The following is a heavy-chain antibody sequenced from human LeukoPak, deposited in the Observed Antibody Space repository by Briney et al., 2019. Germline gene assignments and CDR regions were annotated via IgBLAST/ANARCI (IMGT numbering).Heavy chain of an antibody. CDR3: ARGFFSYYYDSSGLRGLYYFDY. J-gene: IGHJ4*02. V-gene: IGHV4-30-2*01. CDR2: INHSGST. D-gene: IGHD3-22*01. Sequence: SETLSLTCAVSGGSISSGGYSRSWIRQPPGKGLEWIGEINHSGSTNYNPSLKSRVTISVDTSKNQFSLKLSSVTAADTAVYYCARGFFSYYYDSSGLRGLYYFDYWGQGTLVTVSS. CDR1: GGSISSGGYS.